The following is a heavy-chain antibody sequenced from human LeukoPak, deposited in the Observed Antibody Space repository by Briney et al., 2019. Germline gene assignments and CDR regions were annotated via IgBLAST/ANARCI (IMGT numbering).Heavy chain of an antibody. CDR3: ARAGSYTGIVGATKSPFDY. CDR1: EFSFGSNY. Sequence: GGSLRLSCAASEFSFGSNYMTWVRQAPGKGLEWVSFIYSGGSTYYADSVKGRFTISRDNSKNTLYLQMNSLRAEDTAVYYCARAGSYTGIVGATKSPFDYWGQGTLVTVSS. CDR2: IYSGGST. D-gene: IGHD1-26*01. J-gene: IGHJ4*02. V-gene: IGHV3-66*01.